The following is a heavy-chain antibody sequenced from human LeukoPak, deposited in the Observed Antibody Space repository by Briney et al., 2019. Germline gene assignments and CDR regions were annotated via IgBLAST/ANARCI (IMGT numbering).Heavy chain of an antibody. D-gene: IGHD1-1*01. V-gene: IGHV1-8*01. Sequence: ASVSVSCKASGYSFTSYDIRWVRQAAGQGLEWMGWMNPNNDNTGDAQKVQGSVTMTRNPAISTAYMELSSLRSEDTGVYFCARALAGTAELDVWGKGTTVTVSS. J-gene: IGHJ6*04. CDR1: GYSFTSYD. CDR2: MNPNNDNT. CDR3: ARALAGTAELDV.